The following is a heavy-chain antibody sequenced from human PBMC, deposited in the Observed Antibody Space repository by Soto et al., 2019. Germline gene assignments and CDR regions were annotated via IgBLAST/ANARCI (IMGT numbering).Heavy chain of an antibody. J-gene: IGHJ4*02. V-gene: IGHV1-3*01. D-gene: IGHD6-19*01. CDR2: INAGNGNT. CDR3: ARDRILSIAVAGSEGAFDY. CDR1: GYTFTSYA. Sequence: ASVKVSCKASGYTFTSYAMHWVRQAPGQRLERMGWINAGNGNTKYSQKFQGRVTITRDTSASTAYMELSSLRSEDTAVYYCARDRILSIAVAGSEGAFDYWGQGTLVTVSS.